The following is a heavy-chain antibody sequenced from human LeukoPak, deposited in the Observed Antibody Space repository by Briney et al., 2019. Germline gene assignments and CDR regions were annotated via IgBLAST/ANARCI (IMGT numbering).Heavy chain of an antibody. CDR3: TRSRYSGSSMEY. J-gene: IGHJ4*02. D-gene: IGHD1-26*01. CDR2: INTDGNAI. Sequence: GSLRLSCAASGFTFSTSWMHWVRQAPGKGLVWVSRINTDGNAISYADSVRGRFTISRDSAKNTLYLQVNNLKAEDTAVYYCTRSRYSGSSMEYWGQGTQVTVSS. V-gene: IGHV3-74*01. CDR1: GFTFSTSW.